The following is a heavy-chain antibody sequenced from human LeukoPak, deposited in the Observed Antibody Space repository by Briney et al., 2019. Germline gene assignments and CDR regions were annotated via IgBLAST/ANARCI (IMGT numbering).Heavy chain of an antibody. V-gene: IGHV4-39*01. CDR1: GGSISSSSY. CDR3: ARPYDSSAYYYR. D-gene: IGHD3-22*01. J-gene: IGHJ5*02. Sequence: SETLSLSCTVSGGSISSSSYWGWIRQSPGKGLEWIGSFLYSGTTYYNPSLETRVTISVDTSKNQLSLKLTSVTAADTAVYYCARPYDSSAYYYRWGQGTLVTVSS. CDR2: FLYSGTT.